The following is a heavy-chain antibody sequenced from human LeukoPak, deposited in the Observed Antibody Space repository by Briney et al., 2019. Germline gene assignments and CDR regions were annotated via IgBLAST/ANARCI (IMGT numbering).Heavy chain of an antibody. J-gene: IGHJ3*02. V-gene: IGHV4-39*01. CDR2: IYYSGST. CDR3: ARRGRIDDAFDI. Sequence: PSETLSLTCTVSGGSISSSSYYWGWIRQPPGEGLEWIASIYYSGSTYYNPSLKSRVTISVDTSKNQFSLKLSSVTAADTAVYYCARRGRIDDAFDIWGRGTMVTVFS. CDR1: GGSISSSSYY. D-gene: IGHD1-26*01.